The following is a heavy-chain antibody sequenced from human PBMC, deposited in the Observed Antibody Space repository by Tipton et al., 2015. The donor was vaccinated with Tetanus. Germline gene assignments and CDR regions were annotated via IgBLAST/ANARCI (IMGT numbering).Heavy chain of an antibody. Sequence: GLVKPSETLSLTCSVSGGSISSNNYYWAWIRQPPGKGLEWIGSIYYSGTTNYNPSLKSRVTISTDKSKNQVSLRLNSVTAADTAVYFCARTPDYYYGMDVWGQGTTVTVSS. CDR2: IYYSGTT. CDR1: GGSISSNNYY. CDR3: ARTPDYYYGMDV. V-gene: IGHV4-39*07. J-gene: IGHJ6*02.